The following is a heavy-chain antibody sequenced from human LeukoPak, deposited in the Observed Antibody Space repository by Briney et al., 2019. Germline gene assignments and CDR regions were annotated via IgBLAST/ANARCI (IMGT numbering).Heavy chain of an antibody. CDR2: INSDGSNT. J-gene: IGHJ3*02. Sequence: GGSLRLSCAASGFTASGFTFNTYWMHWVRQAPGKGLVWVSRINSDGSNTRYADSVKGRFTISRDNAKNTLYLQMNGLRAEDTAVCYCARDSRSDAFDIWGQGTKVTVSS. CDR3: ARDSRSDAFDI. CDR1: GFTFNTYW. V-gene: IGHV3-74*01.